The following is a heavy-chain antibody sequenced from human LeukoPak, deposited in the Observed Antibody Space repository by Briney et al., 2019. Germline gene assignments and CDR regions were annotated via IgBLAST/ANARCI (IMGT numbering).Heavy chain of an antibody. CDR2: IYYSGST. CDR1: GGSFSGYY. CDR3: ARAREATTAVFDY. J-gene: IGHJ4*02. Sequence: SETLSLTCAVYGGSFSGYYWSWIRQPPGKGLEWIGYIYYSGSTNYNPSLKSRVTISVDTSKNQFSLKLSSVTAADTAVYYCARAREATTAVFDYWGQGTLVTVSS. V-gene: IGHV4-59*01. D-gene: IGHD4-23*01.